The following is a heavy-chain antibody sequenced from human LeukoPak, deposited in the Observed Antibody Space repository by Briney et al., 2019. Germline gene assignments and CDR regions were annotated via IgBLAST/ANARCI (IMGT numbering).Heavy chain of an antibody. D-gene: IGHD4-17*01. Sequence: SETLSLTCAVSGGSISSSNWWSWVRQPPGKGLEWIGEIYHSGSTNYNPSLKSRVTISVDKSKNQFSLKLSSVTAADTAVYYCARRTTVTTNWFDPWGQGTLVTVSS. J-gene: IGHJ5*02. CDR3: ARRTTVTTNWFDP. CDR1: GGSISSSNW. V-gene: IGHV4-4*02. CDR2: IYHSGST.